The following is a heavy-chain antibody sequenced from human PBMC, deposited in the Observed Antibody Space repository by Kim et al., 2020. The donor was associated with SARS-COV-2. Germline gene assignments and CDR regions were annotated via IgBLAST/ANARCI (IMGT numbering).Heavy chain of an antibody. CDR1: GFTFSNYW. V-gene: IGHV3-74*01. J-gene: IGHJ4*02. CDR2: INTDGSYT. CDR3: ARDGSGSAY. Sequence: GGSLILSCAASGFTFSNYWMHWVRQAPGKGLLWVSRINTDGSYTSYADSVKGRFTISRDNAKNTVYLQMNSLRAEDTAVYYCARDGSGSAYWGQGTLVTVSS. D-gene: IGHD3-10*01.